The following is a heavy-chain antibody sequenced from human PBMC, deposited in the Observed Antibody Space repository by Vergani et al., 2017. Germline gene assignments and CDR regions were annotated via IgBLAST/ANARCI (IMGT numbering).Heavy chain of an antibody. CDR2: INSDGSST. CDR1: GFTFSSYW. Sequence: EVQLVESGGGLVQPGGSLRLSCAASGFTFSSYWMHWVRQAPGKGLVWVSRINSDGSSTSYADSVKGRCTISRDNAKNTLYLQMNSLRAEDTAVYYCARERWGSGWFHAFDIWGQGTMVTVSS. D-gene: IGHD6-19*01. J-gene: IGHJ3*02. V-gene: IGHV3-74*01. CDR3: ARERWGSGWFHAFDI.